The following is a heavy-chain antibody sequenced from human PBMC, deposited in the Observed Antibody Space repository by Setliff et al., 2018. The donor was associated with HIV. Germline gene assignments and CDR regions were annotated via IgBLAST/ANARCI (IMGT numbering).Heavy chain of an antibody. CDR1: GYSFTSYW. D-gene: IGHD2-21*02. J-gene: IGHJ4*02. CDR2: IYPGDSHT. Sequence: PGESLKISCKGSGYSFTSYWIAWVRQMPGKGLEWMGIIYPGDSHTRYSPSFQGQVTFSADKSISTAYLQWSSLKASDTAIYYCTRHMLAYCAGDCYPLDYWGQGTLVTVSS. V-gene: IGHV5-51*01. CDR3: TRHMLAYCAGDCYPLDY.